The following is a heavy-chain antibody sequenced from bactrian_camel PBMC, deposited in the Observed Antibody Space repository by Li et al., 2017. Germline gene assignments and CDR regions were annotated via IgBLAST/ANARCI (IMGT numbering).Heavy chain of an antibody. V-gene: IGHV3S31*01. Sequence: DVQLVESGGGLVQPGGSLRLSCATSGVSTLTYNSNCVRWFRQAPGKEREAVANTVKGGGSTYYADSVKGRFTISRDNAKNTLYLHMNNLKPDDTAMYYCAAHATYSGGYYTPFLSSNLRYWGQGTQVTVS. D-gene: IGHD2*01. CDR2: TVKGGGST. CDR3: AAHATYSGGYYTPFLSSNLRY. CDR1: GVSTLTYNSNC. J-gene: IGHJ4*01.